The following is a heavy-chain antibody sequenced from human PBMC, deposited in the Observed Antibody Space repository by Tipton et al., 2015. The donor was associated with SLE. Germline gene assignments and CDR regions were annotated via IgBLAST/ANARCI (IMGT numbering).Heavy chain of an antibody. Sequence: SLRLSCAASGFTFGTHTMCWVRQAPGKGLEWISYISHNGSTAHYADSVKGRFTISRDNAKNSLYLQMNSLRAKDTAVYYCARSGNYRSGSFDYWGQGTLVTVSS. D-gene: IGHD3-3*01. CDR1: GFTFGTHT. CDR2: ISHNGSTA. V-gene: IGHV3-48*04. J-gene: IGHJ4*02. CDR3: ARSGNYRSGSFDY.